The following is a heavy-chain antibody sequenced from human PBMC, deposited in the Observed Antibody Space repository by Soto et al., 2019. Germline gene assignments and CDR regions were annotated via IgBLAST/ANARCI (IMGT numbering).Heavy chain of an antibody. CDR2: ISSSSSTI. D-gene: IGHD6-6*01. CDR3: ARDQLAARPDWYFDL. Sequence: PGGSLRLSCAAAGFTFSSHSMNWVRQAPGKGLEWVSYISSSSSTIYYADSVKGRFTISRDNAKNSLYLQMNSLRDEDTAVYYCARDQLAARPDWYFDLWGRGTLVTVSS. CDR1: GFTFSSHS. J-gene: IGHJ2*01. V-gene: IGHV3-48*02.